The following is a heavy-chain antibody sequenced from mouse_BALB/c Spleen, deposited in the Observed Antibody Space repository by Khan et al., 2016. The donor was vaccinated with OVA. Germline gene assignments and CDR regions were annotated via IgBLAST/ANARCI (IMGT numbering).Heavy chain of an antibody. D-gene: IGHD1-2*01. Sequence: QVQLQQSGAELARPGASVKLSCKATGYTFTDYYINWVKLRTGQGLEWIREISPGSGDTSYNERFKGKATLTADKSSSTAYMQLSSLTSEASAVYYCARRNYFGYTFAYWGQGTLVTVSA. CDR3: ARRNYFGYTFAY. J-gene: IGHJ3*01. V-gene: IGHV1-77*01. CDR2: ISPGSGDT. CDR1: GYTFTDYY.